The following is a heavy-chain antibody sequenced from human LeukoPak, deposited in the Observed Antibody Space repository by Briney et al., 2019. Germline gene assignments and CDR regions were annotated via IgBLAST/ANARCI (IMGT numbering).Heavy chain of an antibody. Sequence: GGSLRLSCAAPGFTFRGYEMNWVRQAPGNGLEWISYISGGGSTIKYVDSVKGRFTISRDNAKNSLYLQMNSLRAEDTAVYYCARSTVTNHFDSWGQGTLVTVSS. D-gene: IGHD4-17*01. CDR2: ISGGGSTI. CDR1: GFTFRGYE. CDR3: ARSTVTNHFDS. V-gene: IGHV3-48*03. J-gene: IGHJ4*02.